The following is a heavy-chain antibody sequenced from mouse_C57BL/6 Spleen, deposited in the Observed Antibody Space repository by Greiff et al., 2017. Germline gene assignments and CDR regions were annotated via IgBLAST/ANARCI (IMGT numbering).Heavy chain of an antibody. CDR1: GYTFTSYG. Sequence: QVQLQQSGAELARPGASVKLSCKASGYTFTSYGISWVKRRTGQGLEWIGEIYPRSGNTYYNEKFKGKATLTADKSSSTAYMELRSLTSEDSAVYFCARGGNWDEFAYWGQGTLVTVSA. CDR3: ARGGNWDEFAY. D-gene: IGHD4-1*01. V-gene: IGHV1-81*01. J-gene: IGHJ3*01. CDR2: IYPRSGNT.